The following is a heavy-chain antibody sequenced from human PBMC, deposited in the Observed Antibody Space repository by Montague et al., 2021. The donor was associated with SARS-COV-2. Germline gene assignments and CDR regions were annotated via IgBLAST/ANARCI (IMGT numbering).Heavy chain of an antibody. CDR3: ARDYYDAHYGMDV. CDR1: GFTFSSHW. CDR2: INSDGSIT. Sequence: SLRLSCAASGFTFSSHWMHWVRQAPGKGLVWVSRINSDGSITKNADSVKGRFTISRDNAKNTLYLQMNSLRAEDTAVYYCARDYYDAHYGMDVWGQGTTVTVSS. J-gene: IGHJ6*02. V-gene: IGHV3-74*01. D-gene: IGHD1-26*01.